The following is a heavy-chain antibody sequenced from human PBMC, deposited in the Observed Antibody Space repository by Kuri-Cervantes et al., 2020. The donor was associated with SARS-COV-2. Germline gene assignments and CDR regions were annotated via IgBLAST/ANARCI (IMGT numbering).Heavy chain of an antibody. CDR3: AITTENLTTVTIRGWYSDL. D-gene: IGHD4-11*01. CDR2: IKQDGSEK. V-gene: IGHV3-7*01. Sequence: GGSLRLSCAASGFTFSSYWMSWVRQAPGKGLEWVANIKQDGSEKYYVDSVKGRFTISRDNAKNSLYLQMNSLRAEDTAVYYCAITTENLTTVTIRGWYSDLWGRGTLVTVSS. CDR1: GFTFSSYW. J-gene: IGHJ2*01.